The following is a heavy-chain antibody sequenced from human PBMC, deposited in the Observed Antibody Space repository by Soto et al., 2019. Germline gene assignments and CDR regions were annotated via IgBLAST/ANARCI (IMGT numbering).Heavy chain of an antibody. D-gene: IGHD5-12*01. J-gene: IGHJ6*01. CDR2: ISSSGSYI. CDR1: GFTFSSFN. CDR3: ATTRRDGYNNYYYYYGMDV. Sequence: EVQLVESGGGLVKPGGSLRLSCAASGFTFSSFNMNWVRQAPGKGLEWVSSISSSGSYIYYADSVKGRFTISRDNAKNSLYLQMNSLRADDTAVYSCATTRRDGYNNYYYYYGMDVWGQGTTVTVSS. V-gene: IGHV3-21*01.